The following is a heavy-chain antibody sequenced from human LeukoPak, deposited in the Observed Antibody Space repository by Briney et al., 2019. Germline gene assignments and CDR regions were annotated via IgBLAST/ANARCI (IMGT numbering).Heavy chain of an antibody. CDR1: GFVFTGYY. CDR3: ARDGSGFSPYWYFDL. Sequence: ASVKVSCKASGFVFTGYYMHWVRQAPGQGLEWMGWMNPGTGTTKYLQKFQGRVTMSRDTSSTTAYMELNRLTSDDTAVYYCARDGSGFSPYWYFDLWGRGTLVTVSS. D-gene: IGHD3-3*01. CDR2: MNPGTGTT. V-gene: IGHV1-2*02. J-gene: IGHJ2*01.